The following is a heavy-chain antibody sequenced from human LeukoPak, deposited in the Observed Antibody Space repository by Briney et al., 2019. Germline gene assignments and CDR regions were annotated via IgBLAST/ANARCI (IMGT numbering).Heavy chain of an antibody. V-gene: IGHV3-11*04. D-gene: IGHD2-2*01. CDR2: ISSSGSTI. Sequence: PGGSLRLSRAASGFTFSDYYMSWIRQAPGKGLEWVSYISSSGSTIYYADSAKGRFTISRDNAKNSLYLQMNSLRAEDTAVYYCARGRYQLPRGFDYWGQGTLVTVSS. CDR3: ARGRYQLPRGFDY. J-gene: IGHJ4*02. CDR1: GFTFSDYY.